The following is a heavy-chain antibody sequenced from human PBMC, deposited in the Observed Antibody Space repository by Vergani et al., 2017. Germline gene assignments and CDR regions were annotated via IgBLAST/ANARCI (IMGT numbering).Heavy chain of an antibody. D-gene: IGHD3-22*01. J-gene: IGHJ4*02. CDR2: ISGSGGST. CDR3: AKNYSDSSSYYPGYSPIDY. Sequence: EVQLLESGGGLVQPGGSLRLSCAASGFTFSSYAMSWVRQAPGTGLEWVSAISGSGGSTYYADSVKGRFTISRDNSKNTLYLQMNSLRAEDTAVYYCAKNYSDSSSYYPGYSPIDYWGQGTLVTVSS. V-gene: IGHV3-23*01. CDR1: GFTFSSYA.